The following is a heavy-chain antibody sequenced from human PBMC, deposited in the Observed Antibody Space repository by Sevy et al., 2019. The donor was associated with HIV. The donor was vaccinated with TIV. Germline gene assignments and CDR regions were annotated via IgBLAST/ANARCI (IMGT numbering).Heavy chain of an antibody. CDR1: GESFSSYY. CDR3: AVRRRVVIPCVVRRRDQFFFNGMAV. CDR2: INHSGTT. D-gene: IGHD2-2*01. V-gene: IGHV4-34*01. J-gene: IGHJ6*02. Sequence: SETLSLTCAVYGESFSSYYWSWIRQSPGKGLEWIGEINHSGTTNYHPSLKSRVSISADTSKNQFSLKLTSVTAADTGVYYCAVRRRVVIPCVVRRRDQFFFNGMAVWGQGTTVTVSS.